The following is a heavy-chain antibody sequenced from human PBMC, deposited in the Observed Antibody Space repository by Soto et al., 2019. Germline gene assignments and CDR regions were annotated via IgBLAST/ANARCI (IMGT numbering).Heavy chain of an antibody. CDR3: ARKTSQRRGYCGGDCYSDY. J-gene: IGHJ4*02. Sequence: ASVKVSCKASGHTFTSYGISWVRQAPGQGLEWMGWISAYNGNTNYAQKLQGRVTMTTDTSTSTAYMELRSLRSDDTAVYYCARKTSQRRGYCGGDCYSDYWGQGTLVTVSS. CDR2: ISAYNGNT. V-gene: IGHV1-18*04. D-gene: IGHD2-21*02. CDR1: GHTFTSYG.